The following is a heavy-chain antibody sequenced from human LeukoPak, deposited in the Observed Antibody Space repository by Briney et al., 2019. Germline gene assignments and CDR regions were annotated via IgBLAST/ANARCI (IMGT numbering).Heavy chain of an antibody. Sequence: PGGSLRLSCAASGFTFSSYAMSWVRQAPGKGLEWVSSVSGSGSNTYYADSFKGRFTNSRDNSQNTLYLQMNSLRAEDTAVYYCAKDLEVTPIRRLFDSWGQGTLVIVSS. J-gene: IGHJ4*02. CDR2: VSGSGSNT. D-gene: IGHD1-1*01. CDR1: GFTFSSYA. CDR3: AKDLEVTPIRRLFDS. V-gene: IGHV3-23*01.